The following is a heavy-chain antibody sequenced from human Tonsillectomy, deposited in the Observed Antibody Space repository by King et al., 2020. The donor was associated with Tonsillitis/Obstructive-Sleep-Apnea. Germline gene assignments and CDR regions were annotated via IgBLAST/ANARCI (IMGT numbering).Heavy chain of an antibody. V-gene: IGHV3-23*04. CDR1: GFTFSSYA. CDR3: AKGVPSKGYYMDV. CDR2: ISNTCGST. D-gene: IGHD4-11*01. J-gene: IGHJ6*03. Sequence: QLVQSGGGLVQPGGSLRLSCEASGFTFSSYAMSWVPQAPGKGLGWVSAISNTCGSTYYAASLKGRFTISRDNSKNTLYLQKNSLRAEDTAVYYCAKGVPSKGYYMDVWGKGTTVTVSS.